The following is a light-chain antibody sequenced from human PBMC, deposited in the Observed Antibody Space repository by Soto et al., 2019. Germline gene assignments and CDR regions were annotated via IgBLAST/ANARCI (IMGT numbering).Light chain of an antibody. J-gene: IGLJ2*01. V-gene: IGLV2-8*01. CDR1: SSDVGGYNY. CDR3: SSYAGSNNPV. CDR2: EVS. Sequence: QSALTQPPSASGSPGQSVTISCTGTSSDVGGYNYVSWYQQQPGKAPKLMIYEVSKRPPGVPDRFSGCKSGNTASLTVSGVQAEDEADYYCSSYAGSNNPVFGGGTKLTVL.